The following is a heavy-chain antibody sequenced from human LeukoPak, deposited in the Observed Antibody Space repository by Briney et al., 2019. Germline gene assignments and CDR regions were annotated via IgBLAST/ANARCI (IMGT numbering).Heavy chain of an antibody. CDR1: GFTFSRNV. V-gene: IGHV3-23*01. J-gene: IGHJ4*02. CDR2: ISGSGGSR. CDR3: ARIAAAGSHFDY. D-gene: IGHD6-13*01. Sequence: PGGSLRLSCAASGFTFSRNVMSWVRQAPGKGLEWVSGISGSGGSRYYADSVKGRFTISRDNAKNSLYLQMNSLRAEDTAVYYCARIAAAGSHFDYWGQGTLVTVSS.